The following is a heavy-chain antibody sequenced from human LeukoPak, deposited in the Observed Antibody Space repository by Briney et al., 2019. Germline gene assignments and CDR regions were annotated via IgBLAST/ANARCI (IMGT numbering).Heavy chain of an antibody. Sequence: GASVKVSCKASGYTFTGYYMHWVRQAPGQGLEWMGWINPNSGGTNYAQKFQGWVTMTRDTSISTAYMELSRLRSDDTAVYYCARGGNTKAAAGIYNWFDPWGQGTLVTVSS. D-gene: IGHD6-13*01. V-gene: IGHV1-2*04. CDR1: GYTFTGYY. CDR3: ARGGNTKAAAGIYNWFDP. J-gene: IGHJ5*02. CDR2: INPNSGGT.